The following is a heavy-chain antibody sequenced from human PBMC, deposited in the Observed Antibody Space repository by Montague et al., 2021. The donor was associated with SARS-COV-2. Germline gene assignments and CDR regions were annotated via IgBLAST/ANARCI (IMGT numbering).Heavy chain of an antibody. J-gene: IGHJ4*02. Sequence: SLRLSCAVSEFSFSTHAMSWVRQAPGKGLELVSGISISGDKTYYADSVKGRFTISRDNSKNTVFLQMNSLRADDTATYYCANEEVPNDYWGRGTLVTVSS. CDR1: EFSFSTHA. CDR3: ANEEVPNDY. V-gene: IGHV3-23*01. CDR2: ISISGDKT.